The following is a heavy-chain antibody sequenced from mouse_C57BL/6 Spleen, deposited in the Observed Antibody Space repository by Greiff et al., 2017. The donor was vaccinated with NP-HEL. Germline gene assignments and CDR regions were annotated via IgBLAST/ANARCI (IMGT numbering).Heavy chain of an antibody. CDR3: ARQLRLFFDY. D-gene: IGHD3-2*02. V-gene: IGHV1-82*01. Sequence: QVQLQQSGPELLKPGASVKISCKASGYAFSSSWMNWVKQRPGKGLEWIGRIYPGDGDTNYNGKFKGKATLTADKSSSTAYMQLSSLTSEDSAVYVCARQLRLFFDYWGQGTTRTVSA. CDR1: GYAFSSSW. CDR2: IYPGDGDT. J-gene: IGHJ2*01.